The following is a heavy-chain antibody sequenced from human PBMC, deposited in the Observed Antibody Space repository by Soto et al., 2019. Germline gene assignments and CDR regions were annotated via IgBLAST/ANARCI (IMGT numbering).Heavy chain of an antibody. Sequence: PGGSLRLSCAASGFTFSSYGIHWVRQAPGKGLEWVAVISYDGSNKYYADSVKGRFTISRDNSKNTLYLQMNSLRAEDTAVYYCAKDSSYYYDSSGQDYWGQGTLVTVSS. CDR1: GFTFSSYG. D-gene: IGHD3-22*01. CDR2: ISYDGSNK. V-gene: IGHV3-30*18. CDR3: AKDSSYYYDSSGQDY. J-gene: IGHJ4*02.